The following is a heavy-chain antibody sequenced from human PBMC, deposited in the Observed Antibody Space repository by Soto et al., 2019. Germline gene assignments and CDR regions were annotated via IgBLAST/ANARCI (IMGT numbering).Heavy chain of an antibody. Sequence: GGSLRLSCAASGFTFSSYSMNWVRQAPGKGLEWVSSISSSSSYIYYADSVKGRFTISRDNAKNSLYLQMNSLRAEDTAVYYCARDLESRSLWFPTGYYFDYWGQGTLVTVSS. J-gene: IGHJ4*02. D-gene: IGHD5-18*01. CDR2: ISSSSSYI. CDR1: GFTFSSYS. CDR3: ARDLESRSLWFPTGYYFDY. V-gene: IGHV3-21*01.